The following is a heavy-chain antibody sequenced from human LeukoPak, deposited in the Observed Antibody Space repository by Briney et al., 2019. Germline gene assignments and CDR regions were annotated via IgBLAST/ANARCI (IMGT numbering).Heavy chain of an antibody. J-gene: IGHJ6*03. CDR1: GGSIRSYY. V-gene: IGHV4-59*01. CDR2: IYYSGST. D-gene: IGHD4-11*01. Sequence: SETLSLTCTVSGGSIRSYYWSWIRQPPGKGLEWIGYIYYSGSTNYNPSLKSGVTISVDTSKNQFSLKLSSVIAADTAVYYCASGAYSYYYMDVWGKGTTVTISS. CDR3: ASGAYSYYYMDV.